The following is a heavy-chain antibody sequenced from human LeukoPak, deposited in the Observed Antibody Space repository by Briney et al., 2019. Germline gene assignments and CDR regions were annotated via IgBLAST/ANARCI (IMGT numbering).Heavy chain of an antibody. CDR2: IGNSGDRA. J-gene: IGHJ4*02. CDR3: ANQRKILGNYYGFDS. CDR1: RFTFSSYA. D-gene: IGHD3-10*01. Sequence: PGGSLRLSCAASRFTFSSYAMSWVRQAPGTGLEWVSSIGNSGDRAFYADSVKGRFIISRDNSKGTLYLQMNSLRVEDTAIYYCANQRKILGNYYGFDSWGQGTLVTVSS. V-gene: IGHV3-23*01.